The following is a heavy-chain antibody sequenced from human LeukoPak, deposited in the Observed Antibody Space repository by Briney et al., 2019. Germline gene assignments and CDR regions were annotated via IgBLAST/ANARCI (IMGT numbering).Heavy chain of an antibody. CDR3: ARTAYCTNGVCFTRAFDI. V-gene: IGHV4-61*09. Sequence: SQTLSLTCTVSGGSISSRGYYWSWIRQPAGKGLEWIGHMYPSGSTNYYPSLKSRVTISIDMSTNQLSLQLSSVTAADTAVYYCARTAYCTNGVCFTRAFDIWGQGTMVTVSS. CDR1: GGSISSRGYY. D-gene: IGHD2-8*01. CDR2: MYPSGST. J-gene: IGHJ3*02.